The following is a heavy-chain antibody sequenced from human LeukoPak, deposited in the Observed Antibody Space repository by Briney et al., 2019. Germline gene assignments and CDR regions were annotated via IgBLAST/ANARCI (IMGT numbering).Heavy chain of an antibody. CDR1: GFTVSSNY. CDR2: IYSGGTT. J-gene: IGHJ4*02. CDR3: ARGVRRYFDY. D-gene: IGHD3-22*01. V-gene: IGHV3-53*01. Sequence: GGSLRLSCAATGFTVSSNYMSWVRQAPGKGLEWVSVIYSGGTTNYADSVKGRFTISRDNSKNTLFLQMNSLRAEDTAVYYCARGVRRYFDYWGQGTLVTVSS.